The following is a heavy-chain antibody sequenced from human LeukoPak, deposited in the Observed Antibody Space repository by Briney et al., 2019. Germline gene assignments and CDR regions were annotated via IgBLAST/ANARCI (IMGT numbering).Heavy chain of an antibody. Sequence: ASVKVSCKASGYTFTGHYMHWVRQAPGQGLEWRGWINANSGGTNYVQKFQGRVTMTRDTSISTAYMELSRLRSDDTAVYYCARERPNSSSWYARWFDPWGQGTLVTVSS. CDR1: GYTFTGHY. CDR3: ARERPNSSSWYARWFDP. V-gene: IGHV1-2*02. CDR2: INANSGGT. J-gene: IGHJ5*02. D-gene: IGHD6-13*01.